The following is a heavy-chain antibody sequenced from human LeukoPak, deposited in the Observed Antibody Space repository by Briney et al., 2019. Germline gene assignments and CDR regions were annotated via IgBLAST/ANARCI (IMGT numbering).Heavy chain of an antibody. CDR3: ARDRPTRGSGSLSFDY. D-gene: IGHD3-10*01. CDR1: GGSISSYY. Sequence: PSETLSLTCTVSGGSISSYYWSWIRQPAGKGLEWIGRIYTSGSTNYNPSLKSRVTMSVDTSKNQFSLKLSSVTAADTAVYYCARDRPTRGSGSLSFDYWGQGTLVTVSS. V-gene: IGHV4-4*07. CDR2: IYTSGST. J-gene: IGHJ4*02.